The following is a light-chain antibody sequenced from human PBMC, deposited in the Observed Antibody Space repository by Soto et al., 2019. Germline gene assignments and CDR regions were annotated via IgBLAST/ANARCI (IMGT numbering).Light chain of an antibody. V-gene: IGKV1-5*03. CDR3: QQYNTYPLT. Sequence: DIQMTQSPSTLSASVGDRVTITCRASQSISTWLAWYQQKPGKAPKLLIYKASSLEGGGPSRFSGSGSGTEFNITISSLQPDDFATYYCQQYNTYPLTFVGGTTVEIQ. J-gene: IGKJ4*01. CDR1: QSISTW. CDR2: KAS.